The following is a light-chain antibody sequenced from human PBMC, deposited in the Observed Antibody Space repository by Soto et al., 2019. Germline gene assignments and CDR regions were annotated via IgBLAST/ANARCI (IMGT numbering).Light chain of an antibody. J-gene: IGKJ1*01. CDR1: QSVSSY. CDR2: DAS. Sequence: ETVLTQSGATMSLYPGERATLYCRASQSVSSYLAWHQQKPGQAPRLPIYDASNRATGISARFSGSGSGTDFTLTICSLDPEDVAVYYCQQRSNWPLTFGQVTKV. CDR3: QQRSNWPLT. V-gene: IGKV3-11*01.